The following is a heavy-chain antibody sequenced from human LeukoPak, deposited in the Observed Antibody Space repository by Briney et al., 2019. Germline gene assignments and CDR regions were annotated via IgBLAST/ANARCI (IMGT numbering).Heavy chain of an antibody. Sequence: ASVKVSCKASGYTFTSNYMHWVRQAPGQGLEWMGIINPSGGSTSYAQKFQGRVTMTRDMSTSTVYMDLSSLRSDDTAVYYCAVGIRASGSYQIWGHAFDIWGQGTMVTVSS. V-gene: IGHV1-46*01. CDR1: GYTFTSNY. CDR3: AVGIRASGSYQIWGHAFDI. J-gene: IGHJ3*02. D-gene: IGHD3-10*01. CDR2: INPSGGST.